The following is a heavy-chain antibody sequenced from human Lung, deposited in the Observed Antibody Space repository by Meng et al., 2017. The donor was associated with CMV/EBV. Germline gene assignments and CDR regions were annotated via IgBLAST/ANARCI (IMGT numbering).Heavy chain of an antibody. CDR3: VKDMYWDQSYHGRDF. J-gene: IGHJ6*01. D-gene: IGHD2-8*02. CDR1: GLTVNNNF. Sequence: GGSLRLXXAASGLTVNNNFLTWVRQAPGKGLEWVSVMYSGGSTYYTDSVKGRFTLSRDKSKNTLYLQMNRLRVEDTGVYYCVKDMYWDQSYHGRDFWGQGNXVTGAS. V-gene: IGHV3-66*02. CDR2: MYSGGST.